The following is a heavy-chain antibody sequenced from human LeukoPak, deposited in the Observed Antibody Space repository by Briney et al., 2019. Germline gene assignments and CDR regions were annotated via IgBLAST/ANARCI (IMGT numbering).Heavy chain of an antibody. D-gene: IGHD4-17*01. V-gene: IGHV4-38-2*02. J-gene: IGHJ1*01. CDR3: ARADYGDYDLRPEYFQH. CDR2: IYHCGST. CDR1: GYSISSGYY. Sequence: PSETLSLTCSVSGYSISSGYYWGWIRQPPGKGLEWIGNIYHCGSTYYNPSLKSRVTISVDKSKNQFSLNLSSVTATDTAVYYCARADYGDYDLRPEYFQHWDQGTLVTVSS.